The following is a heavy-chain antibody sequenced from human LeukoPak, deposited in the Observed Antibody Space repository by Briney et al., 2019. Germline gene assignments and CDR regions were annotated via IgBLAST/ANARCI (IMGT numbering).Heavy chain of an antibody. J-gene: IGHJ6*02. CDR1: GGSISSYY. CDR3: ASLKINYYYYYYGMDV. CDR2: IYYSGST. V-gene: IGHV4-59*12. D-gene: IGHD1-1*01. Sequence: SETLSLTCTVSGGSISSYYWSWIRQPPGKGLEWIGYIYYSGSTNYNPSLKSRVTISVDKSKNQFSLKLSSVTAADTAVYYCASLKINYYYYYYGMDVWGQGTTVTVSS.